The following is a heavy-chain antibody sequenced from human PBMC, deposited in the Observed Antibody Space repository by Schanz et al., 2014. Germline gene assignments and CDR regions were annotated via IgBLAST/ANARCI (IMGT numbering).Heavy chain of an antibody. J-gene: IGHJ6*02. CDR2: IYYSGST. CDR1: GGSISSEY. D-gene: IGHD5-12*01. Sequence: QVQLQESGPALVKPSETLSLTCTVSGGSISSEYWSWIRQPAGKGLEWIGRIYYSGSTNYNPSLKRRVTISVDTSKNQFSLKLSSVTAADTAVYYCARAEINSGYARYYYGMDVWGQGTTVTVSS. V-gene: IGHV4-4*07. CDR3: ARAEINSGYARYYYGMDV.